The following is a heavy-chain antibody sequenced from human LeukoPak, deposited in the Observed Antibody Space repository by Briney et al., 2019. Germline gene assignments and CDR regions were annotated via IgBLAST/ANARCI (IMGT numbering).Heavy chain of an antibody. CDR1: GYTFSGYY. D-gene: IGHD4-11*01. J-gene: IGHJ4*02. CDR2: INPNSGGT. Sequence: ASVKVSCKASGYTFSGYYMHWVRQAPGQGLEWMGWINPNSGGTNYAQKFQGRVTMTRDTSISTAYMELSRLRSDDAAVSYCAGTTVTTSPDFDYWGQGTLVTVSS. CDR3: AGTTVTTSPDFDY. V-gene: IGHV1-2*02.